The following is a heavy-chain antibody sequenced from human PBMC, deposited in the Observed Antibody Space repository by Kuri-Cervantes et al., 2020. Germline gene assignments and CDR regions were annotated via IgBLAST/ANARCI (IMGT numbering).Heavy chain of an antibody. CDR1: GYTFTSYD. Sequence: ASVKVSCKASGYTFTSYDINWVRQATGQGLEWMGWINTNTGNPTYAQGFTGRFVFSLDTSVSTAYLQISSLKAEDTAVYYCARDSPSMVRGVIIPHFDYWGQGTLVTVSS. CDR3: ARDSPSMVRGVIIPHFDY. V-gene: IGHV7-4-1*02. D-gene: IGHD3-10*01. J-gene: IGHJ4*02. CDR2: INTNTGNP.